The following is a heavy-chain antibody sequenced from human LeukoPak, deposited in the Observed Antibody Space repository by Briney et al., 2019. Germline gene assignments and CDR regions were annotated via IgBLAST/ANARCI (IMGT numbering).Heavy chain of an antibody. V-gene: IGHV1-2*02. CDR1: GYTFTGYY. D-gene: IGHD7-27*01. CDR2: INPNSGGT. J-gene: IGHJ4*02. Sequence: GASVKVSCKASGYTFTGYYMHWVRQAPGQGLEWMGWINPNSGGTNYAQKFQGRVTMTRDTSISTAYMELSRLRSDDTAVYYCARDSPNWGPRDYYFDYWGQGTLVTVSS. CDR3: ARDSPNWGPRDYYFDY.